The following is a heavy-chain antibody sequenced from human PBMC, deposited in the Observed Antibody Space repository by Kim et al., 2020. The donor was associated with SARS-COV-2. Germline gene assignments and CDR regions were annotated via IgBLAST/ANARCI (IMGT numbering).Heavy chain of an antibody. J-gene: IGHJ4*02. CDR3: ARTNMVRGVLGAQYNFDY. Sequence: SETLSLTCTVSGGSISSYYWSWIRQPPGKGLEWIGYIYYSGSTNYNPSLKSRVTISVDTSKNQFSLKLSSVTAADTAVYYCARTNMVRGVLGAQYNFDYWGQGTLVTVSS. V-gene: IGHV4-59*01. CDR2: IYYSGST. CDR1: GGSISSYY. D-gene: IGHD3-10*01.